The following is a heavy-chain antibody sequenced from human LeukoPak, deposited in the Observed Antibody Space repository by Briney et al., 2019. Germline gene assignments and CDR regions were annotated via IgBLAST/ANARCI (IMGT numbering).Heavy chain of an antibody. CDR2: IKQDGSEK. D-gene: IGHD5-24*01. Sequence: GGSLRLSCAASGFTFSRYWMSWVRQAPGKGLEWVANIKQDGSEKYYVDSVKGRFTISRDNAKNSLYLQMNSLRAEDTAVYYCASSTVEMAAILDQVWGQGTLVTVSS. V-gene: IGHV3-7*01. J-gene: IGHJ4*02. CDR1: GFTFSRYW. CDR3: ASSTVEMAAILDQV.